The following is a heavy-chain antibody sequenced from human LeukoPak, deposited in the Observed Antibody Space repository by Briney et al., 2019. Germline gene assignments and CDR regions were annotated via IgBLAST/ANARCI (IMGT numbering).Heavy chain of an antibody. J-gene: IGHJ4*02. CDR3: ARFRVAGIDY. CDR2: INHSGST. CDR1: GGSISSYY. D-gene: IGHD6-19*01. Sequence: SETLSLTCTVSGGSISSYYWSWIRQPPGKGLEWIGEINHSGSTNYNPSLKSRVTISVDTSKNQFSLKLSSVTAADTAVYYCARFRVAGIDYWGQGTLVTVSS. V-gene: IGHV4-34*01.